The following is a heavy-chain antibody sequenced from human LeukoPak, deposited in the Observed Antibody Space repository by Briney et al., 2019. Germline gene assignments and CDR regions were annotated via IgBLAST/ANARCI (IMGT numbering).Heavy chain of an antibody. CDR3: ARVVALDDAFDI. V-gene: IGHV3-21*01. D-gene: IGHD2-15*01. J-gene: IGHJ3*02. CDR1: GFTFSSYS. Sequence: GGSMRLSCAASGFTFSSYSMNWVRPAPGKGLEWVSSISSSSSYIYYADSVKGRFTISRDNAKNSLYLQMNSLRAEDTAVYYCARVVALDDAFDIWGQGTMVTVSS. CDR2: ISSSSSYI.